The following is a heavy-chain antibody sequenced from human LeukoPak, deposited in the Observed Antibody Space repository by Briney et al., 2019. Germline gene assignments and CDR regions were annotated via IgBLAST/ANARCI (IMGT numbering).Heavy chain of an antibody. CDR2: IYSGGST. J-gene: IGHJ2*01. D-gene: IGHD5-18*01. Sequence: PGGSLRLSCAASGFTVSSNSMSWVRQAPGKGLEWVSVIYSGGSTYYADPVKGRFTISRDNSKNTLYLQMNSLRAEDTAVYYCARTYSGYSYGMYWYFDLWGRGTLVTVSS. V-gene: IGHV3-53*01. CDR3: ARTYSGYSYGMYWYFDL. CDR1: GFTVSSNS.